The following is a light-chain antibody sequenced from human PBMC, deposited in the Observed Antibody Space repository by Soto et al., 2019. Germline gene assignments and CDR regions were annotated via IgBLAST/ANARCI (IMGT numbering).Light chain of an antibody. CDR2: GAS. Sequence: EIVLTQSPGSLSLSLGERATLSCRASQSVDSAFFAWYQQKPGQPPRLLMYGASRRATGIPDRFSGSVSGTDFTLTISRREPEDFAVYYCQQYASSLTFGQGTKVEI. CDR3: QQYASSLT. J-gene: IGKJ1*01. V-gene: IGKV3-20*01. CDR1: QSVDSAF.